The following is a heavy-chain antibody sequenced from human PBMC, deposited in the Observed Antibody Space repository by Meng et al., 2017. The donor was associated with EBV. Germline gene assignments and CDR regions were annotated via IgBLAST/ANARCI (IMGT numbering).Heavy chain of an antibody. D-gene: IGHD4-11*01. J-gene: IGHJ5*02. Sequence: QVQLQELGPGLVKPSGXLSRTCXVSGGSVNNESYYWGWIRQPPGKGLEYIGYIYYTGSTDYNSSLKSRVTISLDKSKNQFSLKLTSLTAADTAIYYCARGDYTNYPRWFDTWGQGTLVTVSS. CDR2: IYYTGST. CDR3: ARGDYTNYPRWFDT. CDR1: GGSVNNESYY. V-gene: IGHV4-61*01.